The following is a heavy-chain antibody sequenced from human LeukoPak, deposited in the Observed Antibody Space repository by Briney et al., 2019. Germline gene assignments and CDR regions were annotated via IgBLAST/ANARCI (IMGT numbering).Heavy chain of an antibody. Sequence: SETLSLTCAVYGGSFSGYYWSWIRQPPGKGLEWIGEINHSGSTNYNPSLKSRVTISVDTSKNQFSLKLSSVTAADTAVYYCARENPSGYYNRPIDYWGQGTLVTVSS. J-gene: IGHJ4*02. D-gene: IGHD3-22*01. V-gene: IGHV4-34*01. CDR2: INHSGST. CDR3: ARENPSGYYNRPIDY. CDR1: GGSFSGYY.